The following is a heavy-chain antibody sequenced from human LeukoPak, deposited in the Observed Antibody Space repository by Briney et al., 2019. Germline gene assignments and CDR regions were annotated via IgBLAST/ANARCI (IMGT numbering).Heavy chain of an antibody. CDR3: ARGAWGIFDP. CDR2: INHSGST. J-gene: IGHJ5*02. Sequence: SETLSLTCAVYGGSFSGYYWSWIRQPPGKGLEWIGEINHSGSTNYNPSLKSRVTISVDTSKNQFSLKLCSVTAADTAVYHCARGAWGIFDPWGQGTLVTVSS. CDR1: GGSFSGYY. V-gene: IGHV4-34*01. D-gene: IGHD3-16*01.